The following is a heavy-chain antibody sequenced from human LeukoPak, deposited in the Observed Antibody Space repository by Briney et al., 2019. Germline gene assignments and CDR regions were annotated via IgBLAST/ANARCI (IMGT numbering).Heavy chain of an antibody. CDR2: IFHSGST. V-gene: IGHV4-38-2*02. CDR3: ARHKDYYYSYMDV. CDR1: GYSISSGYY. Sequence: SETLSLTCTVSGYSISSGYYWGWIRQPPGKGLEWIGSIFHSGSTYYNPSLKSRVTISVDTSKNQFSLKLSSVTAADTAVYYCARHKDYYYSYMDVWGKGTTVTISS. J-gene: IGHJ6*03.